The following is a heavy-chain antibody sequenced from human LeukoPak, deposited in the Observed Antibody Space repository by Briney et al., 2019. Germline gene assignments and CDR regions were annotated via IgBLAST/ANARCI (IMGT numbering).Heavy chain of an antibody. Sequence: PGGSLRLSCAASGFTFSNGALSWVRQAPGKGLEWVSTISGSGGSTDYADSVKGRFTISRDNSKNTLYLQMNSLRAEDTALYYCAYGIAAARFGPWGQGTLVTVSS. D-gene: IGHD6-13*01. CDR3: AYGIAAARFGP. CDR1: GFTFSNGA. V-gene: IGHV3-23*01. CDR2: ISGSGGST. J-gene: IGHJ5*02.